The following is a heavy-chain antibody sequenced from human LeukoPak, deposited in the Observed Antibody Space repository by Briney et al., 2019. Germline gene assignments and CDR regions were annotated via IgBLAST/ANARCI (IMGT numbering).Heavy chain of an antibody. CDR3: ATAVRIYCSSTSCYGGWFDP. CDR1: GFTFTSYY. CDR2: INPSGSYT. D-gene: IGHD2-2*01. V-gene: IGHV1-46*01. J-gene: IGHJ5*02. Sequence: ASVKVSCKAAGFTFTSYYMHWVRQAPGQGLEWMGIINPSGSYTSYAQKFQGRVTMTRDTSTSTAYMELSSLRSEDTAVYYCATAVRIYCSSTSCYGGWFDPWGQGTLVTVSS.